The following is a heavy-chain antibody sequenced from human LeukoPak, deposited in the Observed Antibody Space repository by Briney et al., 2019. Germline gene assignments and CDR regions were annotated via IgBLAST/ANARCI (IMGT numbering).Heavy chain of an antibody. CDR3: ANVVGSYYGGLFDY. CDR1: GFTFSSYA. D-gene: IGHD1-26*01. Sequence: PGGSLRLSCAASGFTFSSYAMSWVRQAPGKGLEWVSAISGSGGSTYYADSVKGRFTISRDNSKNTLYLQMNSLRAEDTAVYYCANVVGSYYGGLFDYWGQGTLVTVSS. J-gene: IGHJ4*02. V-gene: IGHV3-23*01. CDR2: ISGSGGST.